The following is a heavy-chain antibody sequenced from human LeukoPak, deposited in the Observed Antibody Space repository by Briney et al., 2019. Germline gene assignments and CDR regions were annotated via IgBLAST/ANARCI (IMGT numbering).Heavy chain of an antibody. CDR3: ARGGTTVTPGLLWFDP. CDR2: IYYSGST. J-gene: IGHJ5*02. Sequence: SETLSLTCSVSGXSISSHYWSWIRQPPGKGLEWIGYIYYSGSTKYNPSLKSRVTISVDTSKNQFSLKLSSVTAADTAVYYCARGGTTVTPGLLWFDPWGQGTLVTVSS. CDR1: GXSISSHY. V-gene: IGHV4-59*11. D-gene: IGHD4-17*01.